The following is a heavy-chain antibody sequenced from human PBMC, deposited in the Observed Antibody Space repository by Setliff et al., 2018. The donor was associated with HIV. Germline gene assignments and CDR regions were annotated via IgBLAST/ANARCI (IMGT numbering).Heavy chain of an antibody. J-gene: IGHJ4*02. CDR3: ATGITVAPDY. V-gene: IGHV4-39*07. Sequence: SETLSLTCIVSGGSISSSSNYWGWIRQSPGKGLEWIASIYYSGSTYYNPSLKSRVTISMDTSKNQFSLKLSSVTAADTAVYYCATGITVAPDYWGQGSLVTVSS. D-gene: IGHD3-10*01. CDR2: IYYSGST. CDR1: GGSISSSSNY.